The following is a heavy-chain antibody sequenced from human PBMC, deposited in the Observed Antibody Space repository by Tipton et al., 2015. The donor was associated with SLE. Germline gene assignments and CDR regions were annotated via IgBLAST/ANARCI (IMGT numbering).Heavy chain of an antibody. CDR1: GGSLSGYY. J-gene: IGHJ3*02. CDR3: AREMATGRAFDI. Sequence: TLSLTCTASGGSLSGYYWAWIRQSPGKGLEWIGEINYSGDVSYNPSLKSRLTISVDTSKNQFSLKLSSVTAADTAVYYCAREMATGRAFDIWGQGTMVTVSS. D-gene: IGHD5-24*01. CDR2: INYSGDV. V-gene: IGHV4-34*01.